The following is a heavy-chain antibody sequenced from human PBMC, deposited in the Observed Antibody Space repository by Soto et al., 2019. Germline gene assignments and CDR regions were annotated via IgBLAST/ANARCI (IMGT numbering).Heavy chain of an antibody. V-gene: IGHV3-72*01. D-gene: IGHD3-22*01. CDR2: TRNKANSYTT. Sequence: PGGSLRLSCAASGFTFSDHYMDWVRQAPGKGLEWVGRTRNKANSYTTEYAASVKGRFTISRDDSKNSLYLQMNSLKTEDTAVYYCARDSSGFKGYYGMDVWGQGTTVTVSS. CDR3: ARDSSGFKGYYGMDV. J-gene: IGHJ6*02. CDR1: GFTFSDHY.